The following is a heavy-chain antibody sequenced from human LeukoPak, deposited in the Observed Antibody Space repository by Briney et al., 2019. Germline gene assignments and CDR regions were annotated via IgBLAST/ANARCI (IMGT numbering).Heavy chain of an antibody. CDR2: ISSRGHSA. CDR1: GFTFSDYY. D-gene: IGHD5-18*01. Sequence: GGSLRLSCAATGFTFSDYYMSWIRQAPGKGLECVSYISSRGHSAHYADSVKGRFTISRDNGQNSLYLQMNNLRAEDTAVYYCTTDPLTWIQLWQVYYFDYWGQGTLVTVSS. V-gene: IGHV3-11*01. J-gene: IGHJ4*02. CDR3: TTDPLTWIQLWQVYYFDY.